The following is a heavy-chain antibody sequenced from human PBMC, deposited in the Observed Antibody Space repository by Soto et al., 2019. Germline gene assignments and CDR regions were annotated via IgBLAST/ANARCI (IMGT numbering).Heavy chain of an antibody. Sequence: PGGSLRLSCAASGFTFSSYGMHWVRQAPGKGLEWVAVISYDGSNKYYADSVKGLFTISRDNSKNTLYLQMNSLRAEDTAVYYCAVGYCSSTSCYAPRLYYYGMDVWGQGTTVTVSS. CDR2: ISYDGSNK. V-gene: IGHV3-30*03. D-gene: IGHD2-2*01. CDR3: AVGYCSSTSCYAPRLYYYGMDV. CDR1: GFTFSSYG. J-gene: IGHJ6*02.